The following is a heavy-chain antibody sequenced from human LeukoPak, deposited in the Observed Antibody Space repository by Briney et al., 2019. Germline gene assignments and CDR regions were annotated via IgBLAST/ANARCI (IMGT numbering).Heavy chain of an antibody. CDR3: DNDQDD. V-gene: IGHV4-30-2*01. D-gene: IGHD1-1*01. CDR2: IYHSGST. Sequence: SQTLSLTCAVSGDSISSDDYHWSWIRQPPGKGLEWIGYIYHSGSTYYNPSLKSRVTISVDRSKNQFSLKLSSVTAADTAVYYCDNDQDDWGKGTTVTVSS. CDR1: GDSISSDDYH. J-gene: IGHJ6*04.